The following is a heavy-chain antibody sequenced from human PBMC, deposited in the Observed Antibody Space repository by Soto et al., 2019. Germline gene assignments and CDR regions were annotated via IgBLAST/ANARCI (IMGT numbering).Heavy chain of an antibody. J-gene: IGHJ6*02. V-gene: IGHV3-30*18. CDR2: ISYDGSNT. Sequence: QVQLVESGGGVVQPGRSLRLSCAASGFTFSNYGMHRVRQAPGKGLEWVAVISYDGSNTYYADSVKGRFTISRDNSKNRLYLQMNSLRAEDTAVYYCAKVPARAVTLPYYYYGMDIWGQGTTVTVSS. D-gene: IGHD2-21*02. CDR3: AKVPARAVTLPYYYYGMDI. CDR1: GFTFSNYG.